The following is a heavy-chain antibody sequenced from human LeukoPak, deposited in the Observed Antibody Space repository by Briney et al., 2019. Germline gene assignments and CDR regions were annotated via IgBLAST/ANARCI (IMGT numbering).Heavy chain of an antibody. V-gene: IGHV3-64*04. Sequence: GGSLRLSCSASGFTFSSYAMHWVRQAPGKGLEYVSAISSNGGSTSYADSVKGRFTISRDNSKSTLFLQMNSLRAEDTAVYYCAKQDSSGLLSSFDYGGQGPLVTVSS. CDR1: GFTFSSYA. D-gene: IGHD3-22*01. CDR2: ISSNGGST. CDR3: AKQDSSGLLSSFDY. J-gene: IGHJ4*02.